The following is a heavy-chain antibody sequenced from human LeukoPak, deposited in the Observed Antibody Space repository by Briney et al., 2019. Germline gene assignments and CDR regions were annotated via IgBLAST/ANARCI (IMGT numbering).Heavy chain of an antibody. D-gene: IGHD2-2*01. CDR3: ARVYQSAEYYFDY. J-gene: IGHJ4*02. CDR2: IYYSGST. Sequence: SETLSLTCTVSGGSISSYYWSWIRQPPGTGLEWIGNIYYSGSTNYNPSLKSRVTISVDTSKNQFSLKLTSVTAADTAVYYCARVYQSAEYYFDYWGQGNLVSVSS. V-gene: IGHV4-59*01. CDR1: GGSISSYY.